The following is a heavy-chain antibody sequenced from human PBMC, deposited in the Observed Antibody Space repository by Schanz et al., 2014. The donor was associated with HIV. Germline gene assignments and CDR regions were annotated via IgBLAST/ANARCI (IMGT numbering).Heavy chain of an antibody. CDR2: ISATGGST. Sequence: VQLVESGGGVVQPGRSLRLSCGASGFTFKSYAMSWVRQAPGKGLEWVSAISATGGSTYYADSVKGRFTISRDNSKNTLYLQMNSLRPEDTAVYYCAKGLTIWLQPPFDYWGQGTLVTVSS. J-gene: IGHJ4*02. CDR3: AKGLTIWLQPPFDY. D-gene: IGHD5-12*01. CDR1: GFTFKSYA. V-gene: IGHV3-23*04.